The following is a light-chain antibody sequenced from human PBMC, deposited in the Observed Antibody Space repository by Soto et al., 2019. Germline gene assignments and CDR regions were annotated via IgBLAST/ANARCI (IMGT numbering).Light chain of an antibody. CDR3: QQTYSTPRLT. CDR1: QSITNF. CDR2: AAS. Sequence: DVQLTQSPSSLSASVGDRVTITCRANQSITNFLNWYQKKHGQAPKLLIYAASNLQSGVPSRFSSSGSATDFALTISGLQPDDFATYYCQQTYSTPRLTCGGETKV. J-gene: IGKJ4*01. V-gene: IGKV1-39*01.